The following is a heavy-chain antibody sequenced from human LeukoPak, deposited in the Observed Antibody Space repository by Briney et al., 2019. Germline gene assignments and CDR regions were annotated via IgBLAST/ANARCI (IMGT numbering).Heavy chain of an antibody. J-gene: IGHJ6*04. V-gene: IGHV1-46*01. CDR2: INPSGGST. D-gene: IGHD3-10*01. Sequence: ASVKVSCKASGYTFTSYYIHWVRQAPGQGLEWMGIINPSGGSTNYAQKFQGRGTMTRDTSTSTVYMELSSLRSEDTAVYYCARNAYPSNYGSGDSMDVWGKGTTVTVSS. CDR1: GYTFTSYY. CDR3: ARNAYPSNYGSGDSMDV.